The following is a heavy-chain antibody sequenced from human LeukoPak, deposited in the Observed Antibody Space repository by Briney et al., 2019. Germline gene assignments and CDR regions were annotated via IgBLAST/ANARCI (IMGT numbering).Heavy chain of an antibody. V-gene: IGHV3-30*04. CDR2: ISYDGSNK. Sequence: GGSLRLSCAASGFTFSSYAMHWVRQAPGKGLEWVAVISYDGSNKYYADSVKGRFTISRDNSKNTLYLQMNSLRAEDTAVYYCARAGDGYNAVDYWGQGTLVTVSS. CDR1: GFTFSSYA. J-gene: IGHJ4*02. CDR3: ARAGDGYNAVDY. D-gene: IGHD5-24*01.